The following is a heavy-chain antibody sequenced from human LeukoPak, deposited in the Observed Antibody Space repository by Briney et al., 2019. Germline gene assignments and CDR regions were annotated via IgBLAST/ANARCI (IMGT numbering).Heavy chain of an antibody. D-gene: IGHD5-24*01. J-gene: IGHJ5*02. CDR3: ARRDTLWFDP. V-gene: IGHV1-46*01. CDR2: INPSGGST. Sequence: ASVKVSCKASGYTFTNYYMHWVRQAPGQGLEWMGIINPSGGSTSYAQKFQGRVTMTEDTSTDTAYMELSSLRSEDTAVYYCARRDTLWFDPWGQGTLVTVSS. CDR1: GYTFTNYY.